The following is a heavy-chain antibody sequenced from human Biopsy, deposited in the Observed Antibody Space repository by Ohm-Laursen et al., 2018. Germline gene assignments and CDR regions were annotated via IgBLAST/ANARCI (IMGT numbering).Heavy chain of an antibody. J-gene: IGHJ6*02. CDR1: GFSFSSYG. CDR2: LWYDGTNK. CDR3: ARDRYYGSANYFGYYNMDV. V-gene: IGHV3-33*01. D-gene: IGHD3-10*01. Sequence: SLRLSCAASGFSFSSYGMHWVRQAPGKGLEWVAVLWYDGTNKYYADSVKGRFTISRDNSKNTLYLQMDNLRAEDTAVYYCARDRYYGSANYFGYYNMDVWGQGTTVTVSS.